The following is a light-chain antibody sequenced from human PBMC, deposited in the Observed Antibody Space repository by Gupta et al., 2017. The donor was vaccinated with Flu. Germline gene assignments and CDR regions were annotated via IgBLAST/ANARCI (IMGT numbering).Light chain of an antibody. CDR3: RAYAGSRYV. V-gene: IGLV2-14*01. CDR2: EVS. Sequence: QMITIACTGSSRDAGGDKYVCMGRLNPGNGHKLMIYEVSGRPSRITNHSTADSSGNTAALTIAGIRAEDEASYYCRAYAGSRYVFGTGTKVTVL. CDR1: SRDAGGDKY. J-gene: IGLJ1*01.